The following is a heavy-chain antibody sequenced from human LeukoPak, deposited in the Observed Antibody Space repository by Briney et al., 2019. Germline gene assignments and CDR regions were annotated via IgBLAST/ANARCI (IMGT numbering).Heavy chain of an antibody. J-gene: IGHJ5*02. Sequence: SVKVSSKASGGTFSSYAISWVRQAPGQGLEWMGGIIPIFGTANYAQKFQGRVTITADESTSTAYMELSSLRSEDTAVYYCAVPAAKNNWFDPWGQGTLVTVSS. V-gene: IGHV1-69*13. D-gene: IGHD2-2*01. CDR1: GGTFSSYA. CDR2: IIPIFGTA. CDR3: AVPAAKNNWFDP.